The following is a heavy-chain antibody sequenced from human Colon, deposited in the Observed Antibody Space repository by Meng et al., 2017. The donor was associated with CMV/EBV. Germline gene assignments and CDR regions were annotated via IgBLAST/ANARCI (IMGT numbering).Heavy chain of an antibody. V-gene: IGHV1-18*01. CDR2: ISTHNGDT. Sequence: GESLKISCKASGYTFTRYAISWVRQAPGQGLEWMGRISTHNGDTDSAQKFQERVTMTTDTATSTAYMELRSLRSDDTAVYYCARYEDYCSDTACFLGPYFDNWGQGTLVTVSS. CDR1: GYTFTRYA. CDR3: ARYEDYCSDTACFLGPYFDN. D-gene: IGHD2-2*01. J-gene: IGHJ4*02.